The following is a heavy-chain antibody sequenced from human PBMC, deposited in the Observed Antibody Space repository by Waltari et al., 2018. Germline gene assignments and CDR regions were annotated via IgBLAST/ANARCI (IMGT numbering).Heavy chain of an antibody. J-gene: IGHJ6*02. CDR2: ISSSSSYI. D-gene: IGHD4-17*01. Sequence: EVQLVESGGGLVKPGGSLRLSCAASGFTFSSYSMNWVRQAPGKGLEWVSSISSSSSYIYYADSVKGRFTISRDKAKNSLYLQMNSLRAEDTAVYYCARLLTTVTNGMDVWGQGTTVTVSS. CDR3: ARLLTTVTNGMDV. V-gene: IGHV3-21*01. CDR1: GFTFSSYS.